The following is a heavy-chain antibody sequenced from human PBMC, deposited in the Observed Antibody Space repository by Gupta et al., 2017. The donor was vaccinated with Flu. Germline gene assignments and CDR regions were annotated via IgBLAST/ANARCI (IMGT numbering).Heavy chain of an antibody. CDR3: SRDYSVNDFLQGMDV. Sequence: QVQLVQSGAEVKRPGASVKVSCTASGYTFNNYFMHWVRQAPGQGLEWMGILNPSDGNTKYAEKFRGRVSMTRDTSTSTVYMELSNLRFDDTATYYCSRDYSVNDFLQGMDVWGQGTTVTVS. D-gene: IGHD1-1*01. V-gene: IGHV1-46*02. CDR2: LNPSDGNT. J-gene: IGHJ6*02. CDR1: GYTFNNYF.